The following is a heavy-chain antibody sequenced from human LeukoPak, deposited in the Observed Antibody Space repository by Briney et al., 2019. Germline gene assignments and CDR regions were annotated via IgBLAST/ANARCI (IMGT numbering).Heavy chain of an antibody. CDR2: IYPVGTT. CDR1: GGSISNANW. CDR3: ARVGQWLVRDYYYYMDV. J-gene: IGHJ6*03. D-gene: IGHD6-19*01. V-gene: IGHV4-4*02. Sequence: RPSGTLSLTCAVSGGSISNANWWSWVRQPPGKGLEWIGEIYPVGTTNYSPSLKSRVTISVDKSKNQFSLKLTSVTAADTAVYYCARVGQWLVRDYYYYMDVWGKGTTVTVSS.